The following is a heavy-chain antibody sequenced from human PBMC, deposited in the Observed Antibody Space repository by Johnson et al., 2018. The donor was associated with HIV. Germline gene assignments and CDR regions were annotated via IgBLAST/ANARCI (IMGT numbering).Heavy chain of an antibody. J-gene: IGHJ3*02. D-gene: IGHD3-22*01. V-gene: IGHV3-11*04. CDR2: ISSSGSTI. CDR1: GFTVSSNY. Sequence: VQLVESGGGVVQPGGSLRLSCAASGFTVSSNYMSWIRQAPGKGLEWVSYISSSGSTIYYADSVKGRFTISRDDAKNSLYLQMNSLRAEDTAVYYCARDQRITMMANTRDAFDIWGQGTMVTVSS. CDR3: ARDQRITMMANTRDAFDI.